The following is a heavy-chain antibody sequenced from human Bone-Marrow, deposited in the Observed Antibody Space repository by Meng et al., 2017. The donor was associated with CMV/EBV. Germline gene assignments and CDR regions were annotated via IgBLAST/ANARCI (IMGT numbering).Heavy chain of an antibody. V-gene: IGHV1-69*05. J-gene: IGHJ4*02. Sequence: SVKVSCKASGGTFSSYAISWVRQAPGQGLEWMGGIIPIFGTANYAQKFQGRVTITTDESTSTAYMELSSLRAEDTAVYYCARVTLVGDSSSSLGGFDYWGQGNLVNVDS. CDR1: GGTFSSYA. D-gene: IGHD6-6*01. CDR2: IIPIFGTA. CDR3: ARVTLVGDSSSSLGGFDY.